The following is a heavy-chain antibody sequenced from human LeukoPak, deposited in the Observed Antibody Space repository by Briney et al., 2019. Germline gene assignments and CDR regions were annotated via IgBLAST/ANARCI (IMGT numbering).Heavy chain of an antibody. D-gene: IGHD5-18*01. V-gene: IGHV3-30*03. CDR1: GFTFSSYG. Sequence: HPGGSLRLSCAASGFTFSSYGMHWVRQAPGKGLEWVAVISYDGSNKYYADSVKGRFTISRDNSKNTLYLQMNSLRAEDTAVYYCTRHPGRGYSYGEWGQGTLVTVSS. CDR2: ISYDGSNK. J-gene: IGHJ4*02. CDR3: TRHPGRGYSYGE.